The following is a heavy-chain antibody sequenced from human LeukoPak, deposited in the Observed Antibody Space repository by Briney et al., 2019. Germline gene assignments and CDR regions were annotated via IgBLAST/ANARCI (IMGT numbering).Heavy chain of an antibody. CDR1: GFTFSSFW. Sequence: PGGSLRLSCAASGFTFSSFWMSWVRQAPGKGLEWVANIKQDGSEKYYVDSVKGRFTISRDNAENSLYLQMNSLRAEDTAVYYCARLSVEAALDLWGQGTLVTVSS. V-gene: IGHV3-7*03. D-gene: IGHD2-15*01. J-gene: IGHJ5*02. CDR2: IKQDGSEK. CDR3: ARLSVEAALDL.